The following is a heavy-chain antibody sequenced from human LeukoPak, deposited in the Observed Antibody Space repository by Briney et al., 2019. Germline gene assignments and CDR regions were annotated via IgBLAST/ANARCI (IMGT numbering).Heavy chain of an antibody. D-gene: IGHD2-15*01. Sequence: SETLSLTCNVSGGSISGYYWSWIRQPPGKGLEYMGYIYYSGSTDYNPSLKSRITISVDTSKNQFSLKLSSVTAADTAVYYCARHEYCSGGSCVWEYFDYWGQGTLVTVSS. J-gene: IGHJ4*02. CDR1: GGSISGYY. V-gene: IGHV4-59*08. CDR2: IYYSGST. CDR3: ARHEYCSGGSCVWEYFDY.